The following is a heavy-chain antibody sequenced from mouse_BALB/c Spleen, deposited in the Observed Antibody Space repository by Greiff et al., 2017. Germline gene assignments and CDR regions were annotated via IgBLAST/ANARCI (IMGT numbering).Heavy chain of an antibody. CDR2: ISSGGSYT. J-gene: IGHJ3*01. CDR3: ARVGDYDGAWFAY. Sequence: EVKVVESGGGLVKPGGSLELSCAASGFTFSSYAMSWVRQSPEKRLEWVAEISSGGSYTYYPDTVTGRFTISRDNAKNTLYLEMSSLRSEDTAMYYCARVGDYDGAWFAYWGQGTLVTVSA. CDR1: GFTFSSYA. V-gene: IGHV5-9-4*01. D-gene: IGHD2-4*01.